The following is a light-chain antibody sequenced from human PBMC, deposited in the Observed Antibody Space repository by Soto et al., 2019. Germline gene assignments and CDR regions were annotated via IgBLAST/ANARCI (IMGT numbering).Light chain of an antibody. CDR2: EVS. CDR3: SSYTSSSTVV. J-gene: IGLJ2*01. V-gene: IGLV2-18*02. Sequence: QSVLTQPPSVSGSPGQSVTISCTGTSSDVGSYNRVSWYQQPPGTAPKLMIYEVSNRPSGVPGRFSGSKSGNMASLTISGLQAEDEADYYCSSYTSSSTVVFGGGTKLTVL. CDR1: SSDVGSYNR.